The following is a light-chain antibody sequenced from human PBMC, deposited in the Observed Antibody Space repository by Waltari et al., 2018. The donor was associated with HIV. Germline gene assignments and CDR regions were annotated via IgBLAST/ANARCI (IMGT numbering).Light chain of an antibody. CDR2: DAS. CDR3: QQFDNLPLT. Sequence: DIQMTHSPSSLSASVGDRVTITCQASQDISNYLNWYQQKPGKAPKLLIHDASKLEIGVPLRFRGSGSGTDFTFTISSLQPEDVATYYCQQFDNLPLTFGGGTRVEIK. V-gene: IGKV1-33*01. J-gene: IGKJ4*01. CDR1: QDISNY.